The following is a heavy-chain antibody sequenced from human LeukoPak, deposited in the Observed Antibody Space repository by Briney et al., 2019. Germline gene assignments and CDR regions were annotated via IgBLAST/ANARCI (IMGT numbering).Heavy chain of an antibody. CDR3: ARDHPANFWSAVEPLDY. D-gene: IGHD3-3*01. V-gene: IGHV3-48*01. J-gene: IGHJ4*02. CDR2: ISSSSSTI. CDR1: GFTFSSYS. Sequence: PGGSLRLSCAASGFTFSSYSMNWVRQAPGKGLEWVSYISSSSSTIYYADSVKGRFTISRDNAKNSLYLQMNSLRAEDTAVYYCARDHPANFWSAVEPLDYWGQGTLVTVSS.